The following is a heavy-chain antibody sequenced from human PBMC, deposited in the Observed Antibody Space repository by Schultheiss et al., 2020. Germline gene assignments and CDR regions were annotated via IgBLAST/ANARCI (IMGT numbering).Heavy chain of an antibody. V-gene: IGHV4-59*12. CDR2: IYYSGST. J-gene: IGHJ4*02. D-gene: IGHD6-19*01. Sequence: SQTLSLTCTVSGGSISSDHWSWIHQPPGKGLEWIGYIYYSGSTNYNPSLKSRLTISVDTSKNQFSLSLSSVTAADTAVYYCSRVEYSSGWYYFDYWGQGTLVTVSS. CDR1: GGSISSDH. CDR3: SRVEYSSGWYYFDY.